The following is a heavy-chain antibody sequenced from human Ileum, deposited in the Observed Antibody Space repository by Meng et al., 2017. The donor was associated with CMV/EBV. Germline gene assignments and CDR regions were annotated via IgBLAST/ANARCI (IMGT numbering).Heavy chain of an antibody. Sequence: SETLSLTCNVSGGAISSTSYYWCWIRQSPGRGPEWIGSVYYNGNTYYRSSLKSRFTISVDTPKHQFSLKVSSVAATDTAVYYSARHSGYYRDTMYYLDHWGPGTLVTVSS. CDR3: ARHSGYYRDTMYYLDH. CDR1: GGAISSTSYY. V-gene: IGHV4-39*01. D-gene: IGHD3-3*01. CDR2: VYYNGNT. J-gene: IGHJ4*02.